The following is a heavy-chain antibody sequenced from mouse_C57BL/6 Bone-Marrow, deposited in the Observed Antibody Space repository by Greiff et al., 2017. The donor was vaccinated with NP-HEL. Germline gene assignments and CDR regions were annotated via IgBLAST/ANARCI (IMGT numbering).Heavy chain of an antibody. CDR3: ARLDSNYDYFDY. D-gene: IGHD2-5*01. CDR1: GYTFTSYT. CDR2: INPSSGYT. J-gene: IGHJ2*01. Sequence: VQLVESGAELARPGASVKMSCKASGYTFTSYTMHWVKQRPGQGLEWIGYINPSSGYTKYNQKFKDKATLTADKSSSTAYMQLSSLTSEDSAVYYCARLDSNYDYFDYWGQGTTLTVSS. V-gene: IGHV1-4*01.